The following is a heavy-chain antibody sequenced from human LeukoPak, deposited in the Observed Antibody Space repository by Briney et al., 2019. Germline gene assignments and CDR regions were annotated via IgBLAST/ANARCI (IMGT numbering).Heavy chain of an antibody. V-gene: IGHV3-64*01. Sequence: GGSLRLSCEASGFTFSSYAIYWVRQAPGKGLEYVSAISSNGARTYYANSVKGGFTISRDNSRNTVYLQMGSLRAEDMAVYYCARGLYDSSGYFDPFDYWGQGNLVTVSS. CDR1: GFTFSSYA. CDR3: ARGLYDSSGYFDPFDY. D-gene: IGHD3-22*01. CDR2: ISSNGART. J-gene: IGHJ4*02.